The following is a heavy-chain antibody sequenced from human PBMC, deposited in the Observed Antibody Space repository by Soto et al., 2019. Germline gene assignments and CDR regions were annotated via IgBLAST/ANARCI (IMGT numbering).Heavy chain of an antibody. Sequence: EVQLLESGGGLEQPGGSLRLSCAASGFTFSSYAMSWVRQAPGKGLEWVSTISGSGGNAYYADSVKGRFSISRDNSKNTLRLQMNSLRADDTAVYYCAKDGASGSYPRYYYFGMDVWGQGTTVTVSS. CDR1: GFTFSSYA. V-gene: IGHV3-23*01. D-gene: IGHD1-26*01. J-gene: IGHJ6*02. CDR3: AKDGASGSYPRYYYFGMDV. CDR2: ISGSGGNA.